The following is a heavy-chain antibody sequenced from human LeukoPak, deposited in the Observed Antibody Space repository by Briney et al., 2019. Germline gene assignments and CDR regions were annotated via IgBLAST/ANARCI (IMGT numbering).Heavy chain of an antibody. J-gene: IGHJ4*02. D-gene: IGHD3-22*01. CDR1: GFTFINYA. Sequence: PGGSLRLSCAASGFTFINYAMHWVRQAPGKGLEWVAVISYDGSNKYYVDSVKGRFTISRDNSKNTLYLQMSSLRAEDTAVYYCARGPMIVVDAEHTFDYWGQGTLVTVSS. V-gene: IGHV3-30*04. CDR3: ARGPMIVVDAEHTFDY. CDR2: ISYDGSNK.